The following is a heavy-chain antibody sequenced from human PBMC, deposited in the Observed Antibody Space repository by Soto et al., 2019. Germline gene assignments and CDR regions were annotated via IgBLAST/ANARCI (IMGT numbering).Heavy chain of an antibody. V-gene: IGHV3-23*01. J-gene: IGHJ6*03. D-gene: IGHD1-1*01. CDR2: ISGSGGST. Sequence: GGSLRLSCAASGFTFSSYAMSWVRQAPGKGLEWVSAISGSGGSTYYADSVKGRFTISRDNSKNALYLQMNSLRAEDTAVYYCAGRLAVTTYYYYMDVWGKGTTVTVSS. CDR1: GFTFSSYA. CDR3: AGRLAVTTYYYYMDV.